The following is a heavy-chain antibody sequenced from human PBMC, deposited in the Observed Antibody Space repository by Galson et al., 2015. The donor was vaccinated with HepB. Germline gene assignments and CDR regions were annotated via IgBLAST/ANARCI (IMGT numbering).Heavy chain of an antibody. D-gene: IGHD2-8*01. Sequence: SLRLSCAASGFTFSSYAMSWVRQAPGKGLEWVSAISGSGGSTYYADSVKGRFTISRDNSKNTLYLQMNSLRAEDTAVYYCARRCTNGVCYTGGAFDIWGQGTMVTVSS. CDR1: GFTFSSYA. V-gene: IGHV3-23*01. CDR3: ARRCTNGVCYTGGAFDI. J-gene: IGHJ3*02. CDR2: ISGSGGST.